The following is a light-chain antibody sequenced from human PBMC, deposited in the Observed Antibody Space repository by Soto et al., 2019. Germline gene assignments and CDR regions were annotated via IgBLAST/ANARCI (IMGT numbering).Light chain of an antibody. J-gene: IGKJ1*01. Sequence: DIQMTQSPSSLSASVGDRVTITCQASQDISNYLNWYQQKPGKAPKLLIYDASNLETGVPSRFSGSGSGTDFTFTISSLQPQDIATYYCQQYHTSWTFGQGTKVDIK. CDR2: DAS. V-gene: IGKV1-33*01. CDR1: QDISNY. CDR3: QQYHTSWT.